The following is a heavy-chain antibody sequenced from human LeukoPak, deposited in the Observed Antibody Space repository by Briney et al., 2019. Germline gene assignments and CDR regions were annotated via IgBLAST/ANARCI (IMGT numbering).Heavy chain of an antibody. CDR1: GYTFTSYG. V-gene: IGHV1-18*01. J-gene: IGHJ4*02. CDR2: ISAYNGNT. CDR3: ARDLGPYCSGGSCYRDFDY. Sequence: ASVKVSCKASGYTFTSYGICWVRPAPGQGREWMGWISAYNGNTNYAQKLQGRVTMTTDTSTSTAYMELRSLRSDDTAVYYCARDLGPYCSGGSCYRDFDYWGQGTLVTVSS. D-gene: IGHD2-15*01.